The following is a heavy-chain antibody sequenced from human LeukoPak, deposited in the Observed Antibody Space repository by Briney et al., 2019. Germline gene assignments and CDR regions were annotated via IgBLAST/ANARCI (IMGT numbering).Heavy chain of an antibody. J-gene: IGHJ4*02. CDR1: GFTFSGYS. CDR2: IRGSSGSI. CDR3: ARANPPAISFFDW. D-gene: IGHD3-9*01. Sequence: GGSLRLSCAASGFTFSGYSMNWVRLAPGQRLEWVSSIRGSSGSIYYADSVKGRFTISRDNAKTSLDLQMNSLRAEDTAVYYCARANPPAISFFDWWGQGALVSVSS. V-gene: IGHV3-21*01.